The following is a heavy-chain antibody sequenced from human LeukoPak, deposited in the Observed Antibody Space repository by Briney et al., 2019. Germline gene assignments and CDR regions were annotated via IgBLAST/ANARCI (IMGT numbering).Heavy chain of an antibody. J-gene: IGHJ6*04. CDR2: ISGSGGST. Sequence: GGSLRLSCAASGFTFSSYAMSWVRQAPGKGLEWVSAISGSGGSTYYADPVKGRFTISRDSSKNTLYLQMNSLRAEDTAVYYCAELGITMIGGVWGKETTVTVSS. CDR3: AELGITMIGGV. CDR1: GFTFSSYA. V-gene: IGHV3-23*01. D-gene: IGHD3-10*02.